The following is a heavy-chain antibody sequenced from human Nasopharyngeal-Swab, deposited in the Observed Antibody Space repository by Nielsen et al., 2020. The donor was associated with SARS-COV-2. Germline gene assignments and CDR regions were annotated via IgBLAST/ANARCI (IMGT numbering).Heavy chain of an antibody. CDR1: GFTFRSYA. D-gene: IGHD1-26*01. Sequence: LSLTCAASGFTFRSYAMHWVRPAPGKGLEWVAVISYDGSNNYYADSVKGRSTISRDNSKNTLYLQMDSLRAEDTAVYYCARASVGATRNDAFDIWGQGTMVTVSS. CDR3: ARASVGATRNDAFDI. J-gene: IGHJ3*02. CDR2: ISYDGSNN. V-gene: IGHV3-30-3*01.